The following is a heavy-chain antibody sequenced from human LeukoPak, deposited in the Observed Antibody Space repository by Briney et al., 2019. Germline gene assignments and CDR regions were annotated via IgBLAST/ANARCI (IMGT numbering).Heavy chain of an antibody. J-gene: IGHJ4*02. V-gene: IGHV3-7*01. CDR1: GFTFSTHW. Sequence: GGSLRLSCEASGFTFSTHWTSLVRQAPGKGLEWVANIKEDGRQKYYVDSVKGRFIISRDTARKSLYLQMNRLRAEDTGVYYCASGFLDDFWSGHFWGQGTLVTVSS. D-gene: IGHD3-3*01. CDR2: IKEDGRQK. CDR3: ASGFLDDFWSGHF.